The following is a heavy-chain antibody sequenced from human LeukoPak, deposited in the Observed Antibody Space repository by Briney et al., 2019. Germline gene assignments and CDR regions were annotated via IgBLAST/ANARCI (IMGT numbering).Heavy chain of an antibody. CDR1: GGSFSGYY. D-gene: IGHD3-16*02. Sequence: PSETLSLTCAVYGGSFSGYYWSGIRQPPGKGLEWVGEINHSGSTNYNPSLKSRVTISVDSSKNQFPLKLSSVTAADTAVYYCVRGDYVWGSYRYFPSGLYFDYWGQGTLVTVSS. V-gene: IGHV4-34*01. J-gene: IGHJ4*02. CDR3: VRGDYVWGSYRYFPSGLYFDY. CDR2: INHSGST.